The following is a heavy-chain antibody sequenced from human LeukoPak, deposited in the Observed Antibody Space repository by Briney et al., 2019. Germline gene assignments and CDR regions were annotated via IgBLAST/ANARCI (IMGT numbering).Heavy chain of an antibody. CDR2: IKEDGTET. CDR3: AKEGRSLQTY. Sequence: GGSLRLSCASSGFTFRRYDMNWVRLAPGKGLEWVANIKEDGTETYYVDSVKGRFTISRDNAKNSLYLQMNSLRVEDTAVYYCAKEGRSLQTYWGQGTLVTVSS. V-gene: IGHV3-7*03. CDR1: GFTFRRYD. J-gene: IGHJ4*02. D-gene: IGHD5-24*01.